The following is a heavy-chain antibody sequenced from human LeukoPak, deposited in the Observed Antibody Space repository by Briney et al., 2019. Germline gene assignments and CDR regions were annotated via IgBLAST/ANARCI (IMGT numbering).Heavy chain of an antibody. J-gene: IGHJ3*02. CDR2: INHSGST. V-gene: IGHV4-34*01. Sequence: PSETLSLTCAVYGGSFSGYYWSWIRQPPGKGLEWIGEINHSGSTNYNPSLKSRVTISVDTSKNQFSLKLSSVTAADTAVYYCARGIVLDAFDIWGQGTMVTVSS. D-gene: IGHD2-8*02. CDR1: GGSFSGYY. CDR3: ARGIVLDAFDI.